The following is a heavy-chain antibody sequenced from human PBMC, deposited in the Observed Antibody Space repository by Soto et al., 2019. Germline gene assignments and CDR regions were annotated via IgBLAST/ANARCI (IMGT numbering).Heavy chain of an antibody. D-gene: IGHD3-3*01. V-gene: IGHV4-31*03. CDR2: IYHTEAT. Sequence: QVQLQESGPRLVRPSQTLSLTCSVSGDSVDNSGFYWTWIRHRPGKGLEWLGNIYHTEATFYNPSIKSRLTISLDTSKNQFSVNVYSVTAADTAVYYCARDGVYRDFWPASHFYYRLDVWGQGTMVTVSS. J-gene: IGHJ6*02. CDR1: GDSVDNSGFY. CDR3: ARDGVYRDFWPASHFYYRLDV.